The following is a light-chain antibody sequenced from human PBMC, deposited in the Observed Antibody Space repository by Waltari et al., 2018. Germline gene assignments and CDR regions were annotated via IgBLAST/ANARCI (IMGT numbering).Light chain of an antibody. J-gene: IGKJ2*01. V-gene: IGKV3-15*01. Sequence: EIVMPQSPATLSVSPGERATLSCTASRSVSSNLSWYQQKPGQATRLLIYRASTRATGIPDRFSGSGSGTEFTLSISSLQSEDFAVYYCQQCHNWPPWTFGQGTKVEIK. CDR2: RAS. CDR1: RSVSSN. CDR3: QQCHNWPPWT.